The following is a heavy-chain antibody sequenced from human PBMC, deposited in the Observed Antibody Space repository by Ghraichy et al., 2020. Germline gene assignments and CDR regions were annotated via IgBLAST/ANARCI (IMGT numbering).Heavy chain of an antibody. CDR3: ARVRYDYSNFDY. CDR1: GGSISSGGYY. CDR2: IYYSGST. D-gene: IGHD4-11*01. J-gene: IGHJ4*02. V-gene: IGHV4-31*03. Sequence: SETLSLTCTVSGGSISSGGYYWSWIRQHPGKGLEWIGYIYYSGSTYSNPSLKSRVTISVDTSKNQFSLKLSSVTAADTAVYYCARVRYDYSNFDYWGQGTLVTVSS.